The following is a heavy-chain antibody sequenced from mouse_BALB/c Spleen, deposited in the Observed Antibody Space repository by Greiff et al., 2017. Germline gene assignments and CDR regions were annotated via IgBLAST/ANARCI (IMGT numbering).Heavy chain of an antibody. J-gene: IGHJ4*01. Sequence: QVQLQQPGAELVRPGASVKLSCKASGYTFTSYWINWVKQRPGQGLEWIGNIYPSDSYTNYNQKFKDKATLTVDKSSSTAYMQLSSPTSEDSAVYYCTSAMDYWGQGTSVTVSS. CDR2: IYPSDSYT. V-gene: IGHV1-69*02. CDR3: TSAMDY. CDR1: GYTFTSYW.